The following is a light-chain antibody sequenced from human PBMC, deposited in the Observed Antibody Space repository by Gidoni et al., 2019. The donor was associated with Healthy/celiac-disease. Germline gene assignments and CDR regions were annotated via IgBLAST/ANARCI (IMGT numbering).Light chain of an antibody. CDR2: TAS. Sequence: DIQMTQSPSTLSASVGDRVTITCRASQSISSWLAWYQQKPGKAPKRLIYTASSLESGGPSRCSGSGYGTEFTLTISSLQPDDFATYYCQQYNSYSRYTFGQGTKLEIK. V-gene: IGKV1-5*03. J-gene: IGKJ2*01. CDR3: QQYNSYSRYT. CDR1: QSISSW.